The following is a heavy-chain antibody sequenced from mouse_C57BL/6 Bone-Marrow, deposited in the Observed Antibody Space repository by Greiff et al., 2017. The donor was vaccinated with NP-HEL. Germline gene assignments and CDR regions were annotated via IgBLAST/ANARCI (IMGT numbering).Heavy chain of an antibody. J-gene: IGHJ1*03. CDR2: IYPGGGYT. V-gene: IGHV1-63*01. CDR3: ARKYYGSSYWYFDV. Sequence: VKLVESGAELVRPGTSVKMSCKASGYTFTNYWIGWAKQRPGHGLEWIGDIYPGGGYTNYNEKFKGKATLTADKSSSTAYMQFSSLTSEDSAIYYCARKYYGSSYWYFDVWGTGTTVTVSS. CDR1: GYTFTNYW. D-gene: IGHD1-1*01.